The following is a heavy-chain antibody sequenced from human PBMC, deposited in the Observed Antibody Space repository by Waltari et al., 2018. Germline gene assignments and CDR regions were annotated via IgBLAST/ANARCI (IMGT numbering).Heavy chain of an antibody. V-gene: IGHV3-48*04. CDR1: EFTIRDFS. Sequence: EVPLVVSGGGLVHPGGSVRLSCSASEFTIRDFSMTWIRQAPGKGLEWVSYIYSTGSTIYYAGSVKGRFTISRDNAQNSLYLQMNSLRADDTAVYYCARGYRKAFDIWGQGTMVTVSS. D-gene: IGHD5-12*01. J-gene: IGHJ3*02. CDR2: IYSTGSTI. CDR3: ARGYRKAFDI.